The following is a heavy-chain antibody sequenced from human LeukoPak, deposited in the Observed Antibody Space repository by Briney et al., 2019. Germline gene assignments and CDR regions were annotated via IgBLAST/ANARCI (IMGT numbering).Heavy chain of an antibody. J-gene: IGHJ4*02. V-gene: IGHV1-2*02. CDR3: ARVYSRLSSGWYRY. Sequence: ASVKVSCKASGYTFTGYYMHWVRQAPGQGLEWMGWINPNSGGTNYAQKFQGRVTMTRDTSISTAYMELSRLRSDDTAVYYCARVYSRLSSGWYRYWGQGTLVAVSS. D-gene: IGHD6-19*01. CDR2: INPNSGGT. CDR1: GYTFTGYY.